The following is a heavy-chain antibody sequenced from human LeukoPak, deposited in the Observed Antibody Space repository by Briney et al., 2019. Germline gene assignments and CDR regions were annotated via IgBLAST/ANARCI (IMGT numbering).Heavy chain of an antibody. CDR3: ARGLTLYAFDI. J-gene: IGHJ3*02. D-gene: IGHD4/OR15-4a*01. Sequence: ASVKVSCKASGGTLSSYAISWVRQAPGQGLEWMGGIIPIFGTANYAQKFQGRVTITADKSTSTAYMELSSLRSEDTAVYYCARGLTLYAFDIWGQGTMVTVSS. CDR1: GGTLSSYA. V-gene: IGHV1-69*06. CDR2: IIPIFGTA.